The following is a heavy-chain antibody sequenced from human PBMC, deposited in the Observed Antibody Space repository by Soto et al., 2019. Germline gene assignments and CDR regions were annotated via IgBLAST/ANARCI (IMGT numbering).Heavy chain of an antibody. J-gene: IGHJ3*02. Sequence: EVQLLESGGGLVQPGESLRLSCAASGFTFSTYAMSWVRQAPGKGLEWVAGTGGLETDTYYADSVRGRFTISRDNSRSTLVLQMTSLRADETAIYYCAKDRMSYNSVWDPFDIWGQGTVVIVSS. CDR1: GFTFSTYA. CDR2: TGGLETDT. D-gene: IGHD1-26*01. CDR3: AKDRMSYNSVWDPFDI. V-gene: IGHV3-23*01.